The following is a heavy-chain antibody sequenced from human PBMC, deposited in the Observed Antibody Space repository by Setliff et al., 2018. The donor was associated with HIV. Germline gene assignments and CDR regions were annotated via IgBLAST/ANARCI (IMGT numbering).Heavy chain of an antibody. CDR2: VSYGGTNT. CDR3: ARVRYCGSPSCRKEFDF. J-gene: IGHJ4*02. V-gene: IGHV3-30*04. D-gene: IGHD2-21*01. CDR1: GFVFSDHS. Sequence: GGSLRLSCSASGFVFSDHSFHWVRQAPGEGLEWVAVVSYGGTNTYYADSVKGRFIISRDDSESTLFLQMNSLRVDDTAVYYCARVRYCGSPSCRKEFDFWGQGTLVTVSS.